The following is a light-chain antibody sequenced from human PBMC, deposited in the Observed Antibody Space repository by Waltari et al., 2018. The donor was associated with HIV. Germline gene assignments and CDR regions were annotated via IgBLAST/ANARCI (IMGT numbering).Light chain of an antibody. Sequence: DIVMTQSPDSLAVSLGERATIHCKSSQSVLYSSNNKNYLAWYQQKPGQPPKLLIYWASTRESGVPDRFSGSGSATDFTLTISRLQAEDVALYYCQQYYSTPLTFGGGTKVEIK. CDR3: QQYYSTPLT. V-gene: IGKV4-1*01. CDR2: WAS. J-gene: IGKJ4*01. CDR1: QSVLYSSNNKNY.